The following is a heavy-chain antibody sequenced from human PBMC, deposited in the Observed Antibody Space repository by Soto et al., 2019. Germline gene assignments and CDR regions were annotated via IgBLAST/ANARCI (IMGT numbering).Heavy chain of an antibody. Sequence: RLCRTGCVYGASLSGATYSGNWIRQPPGKGLEWSGYIFPSGTTYYNPSLKSRVTISIDVSKNQSSLSLRSLTAAATAVYYCARSREFDYWSQGTLVTVYS. CDR2: IFPSGTT. J-gene: IGHJ4*02. V-gene: IGHV4-30-2*01. CDR1: GASLSGATYS. CDR3: ARSREFDY.